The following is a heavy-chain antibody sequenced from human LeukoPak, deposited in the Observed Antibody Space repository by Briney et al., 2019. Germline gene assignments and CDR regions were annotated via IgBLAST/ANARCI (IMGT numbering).Heavy chain of an antibody. J-gene: IGHJ3*01. V-gene: IGHV3-48*04. Sequence: GGSLRLSSETSGSTFSSYTMKWVRQAPGKGLEWISSILSDSGTTIHYADSVKGRFTISRDNTKNSLYLQMNSLRVEDTAVYYCVRGTSHPVWGQGTTVTVSS. CDR1: GSTFSSYT. D-gene: IGHD1-14*01. CDR3: VRGTSHPV. CDR2: ILSDSGTTI.